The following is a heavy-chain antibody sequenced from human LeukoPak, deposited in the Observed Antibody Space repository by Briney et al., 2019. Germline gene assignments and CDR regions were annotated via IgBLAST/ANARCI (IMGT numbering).Heavy chain of an antibody. Sequence: GGSLRLSCAASEFTFPMYWMTWVRQAPGKGLEWVSIIYSGGSTYYADSVKGRFTISRDNSKNTLYLQMNSLRAEDTAVYYCAREDRYSSGWYYFDYWGQGTLVTVSS. CDR1: EFTFPMYW. CDR3: AREDRYSSGWYYFDY. D-gene: IGHD6-19*01. J-gene: IGHJ4*02. CDR2: IYSGGST. V-gene: IGHV3-66*01.